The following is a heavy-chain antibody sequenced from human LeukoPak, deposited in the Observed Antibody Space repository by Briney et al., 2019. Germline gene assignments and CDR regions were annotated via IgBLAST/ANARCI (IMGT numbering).Heavy chain of an antibody. D-gene: IGHD6-13*01. CDR3: ARDLSSISSSWYTEIS. CDR2: INPNRGGT. Sequence: ASVKVSCKASGYTFTGHYMHWVRQAPGQGLEWMGRINPNRGGTNYAQKFQGRVTMTRDTSISKDYMELSRLRSDDTAVYYCARDLSSISSSWYTEISWGQGTLVTVSS. V-gene: IGHV1-2*06. CDR1: GYTFTGHY. J-gene: IGHJ4*02.